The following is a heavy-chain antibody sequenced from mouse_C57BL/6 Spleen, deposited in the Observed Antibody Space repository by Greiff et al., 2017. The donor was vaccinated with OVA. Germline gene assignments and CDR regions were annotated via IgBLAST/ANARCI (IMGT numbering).Heavy chain of an antibody. V-gene: IGHV1-72*01. D-gene: IGHD2-3*01. J-gene: IGHJ4*01. Sequence: QVQLQQPGAELVKPGASVKLSCKASGYTFTSYWMHLVKQRPGRGLEWIGRIDPNSGGPKYNEKFKSKATLTVDKPSSTAYMPLSSLTSEDSSVYYCAIECYYLYYYAMDYWGQGTSITVSS. CDR1: GYTFTSYW. CDR3: AIECYYLYYYAMDY. CDR2: IDPNSGGP.